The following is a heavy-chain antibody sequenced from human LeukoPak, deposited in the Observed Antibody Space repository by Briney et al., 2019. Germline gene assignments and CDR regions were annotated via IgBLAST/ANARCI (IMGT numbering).Heavy chain of an antibody. J-gene: IGHJ3*02. CDR2: IYHSGST. Sequence: SGTLSLTCAVSGGSISSSNWWSWVRQPPGKGLEWIGEIYHSGSTNYNPSLKSRVTISVDTSKNQFSLKLSSVTAADTAVYYCARGRALRPAGDIWGQGTMVTVSS. V-gene: IGHV4-4*02. CDR1: GGSISSSNW. CDR3: ARGRALRPAGDI.